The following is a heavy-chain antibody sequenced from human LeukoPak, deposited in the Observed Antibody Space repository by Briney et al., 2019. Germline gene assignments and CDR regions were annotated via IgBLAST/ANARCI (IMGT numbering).Heavy chain of an antibody. CDR1: GFTFSSYA. J-gene: IGHJ4*02. Sequence: PGGSLRLSCAASGFTFSSYAMSWVRQAPGKGLEWVAVISYDGSNKYYADSVKGRFTISRDNSKNTLYLQMNSLRAEDTAVHYCARDRKVRGVIKKTPPDYWGQGTLVTVSS. CDR3: ARDRKVRGVIKKTPPDY. D-gene: IGHD3-10*01. CDR2: ISYDGSNK. V-gene: IGHV3-30*04.